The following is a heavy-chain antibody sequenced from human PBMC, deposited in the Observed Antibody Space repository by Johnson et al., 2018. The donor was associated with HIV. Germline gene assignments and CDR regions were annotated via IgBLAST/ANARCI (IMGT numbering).Heavy chain of an antibody. CDR3: AREGRLMTTFGGLIDTGVFDI. V-gene: IGHV3-74*02. D-gene: IGHD3-16*02. Sequence: VQLVESGGGLVQPGGSLRLSCAASGFTFSSYWMHWVRQAPGKGLVWVSRFNSDGSSTSYADSVKGRFTISRDNAKNTLYLQMNSLRAEDTAVYYCAREGRLMTTFGGLIDTGVFDIWGQGTMVTVSS. J-gene: IGHJ3*02. CDR2: FNSDGSST. CDR1: GFTFSSYW.